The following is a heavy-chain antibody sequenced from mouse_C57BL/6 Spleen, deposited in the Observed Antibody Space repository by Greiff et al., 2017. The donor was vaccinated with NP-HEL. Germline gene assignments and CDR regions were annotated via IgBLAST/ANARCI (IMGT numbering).Heavy chain of an antibody. D-gene: IGHD2-5*01. CDR3: ARGKDYSNTGYFDY. J-gene: IGHJ2*01. Sequence: QVQLKQSGAELVKPGASVKISCKASGYAFSSYWMNWVKQRPGKGLEWIGQIYPGDGDTNYNGKFKGKATLTADKSSSTAYMQLSSLTSEDSAVYFCARGKDYSNTGYFDYWGQGTTLTVSS. CDR2: IYPGDGDT. CDR1: GYAFSSYW. V-gene: IGHV1-80*01.